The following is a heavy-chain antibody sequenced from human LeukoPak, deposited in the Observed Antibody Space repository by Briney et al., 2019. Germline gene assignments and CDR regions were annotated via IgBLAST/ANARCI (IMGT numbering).Heavy chain of an antibody. Sequence: GASVKVSCKASGYTFTSYYMHWVRQAPGQGFEWMGIINPSGGSTSCAQKFQGRVTMTRDTSTSTVYMELSSLRSEDTAVYYCARATLTARYFDLWGRGTLVTVSS. CDR2: INPSGGST. CDR1: GYTFTSYY. J-gene: IGHJ2*01. V-gene: IGHV1-46*01. CDR3: ARATLTARYFDL.